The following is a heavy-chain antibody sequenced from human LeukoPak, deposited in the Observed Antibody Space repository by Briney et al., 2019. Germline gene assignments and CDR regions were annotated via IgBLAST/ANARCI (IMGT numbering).Heavy chain of an antibody. V-gene: IGHV3-23*01. Sequence: GGSLRLSCAASGFTFSTYAMNLVRQAPGKGLEWVSVISGSGGSTYYADSLKGRFTISRDNSKNTLYLQMNSLRVEDTAVYYCARSALGYYYMDVWGEGTTVTVSS. CDR2: ISGSGGST. D-gene: IGHD3-16*01. J-gene: IGHJ6*03. CDR3: ARSALGYYYMDV. CDR1: GFTFSTYA.